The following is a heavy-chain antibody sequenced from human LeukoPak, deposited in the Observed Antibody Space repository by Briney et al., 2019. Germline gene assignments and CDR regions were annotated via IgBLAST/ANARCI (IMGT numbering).Heavy chain of an antibody. J-gene: IGHJ4*02. CDR3: ARGAGYNYPYYFDY. D-gene: IGHD5-24*01. V-gene: IGHV3-53*01. CDR1: GFTVSSNY. CDR2: IYGGGNI. Sequence: GGSLRLSCAASGFTVSSNYMNWVRQAPGKGLEWVSVIYGGGNIYYADSVKGRFTISRDNSKNTLYLQMNSLRAEDTAVYYCARGAGYNYPYYFDYWGQGTLVTVYS.